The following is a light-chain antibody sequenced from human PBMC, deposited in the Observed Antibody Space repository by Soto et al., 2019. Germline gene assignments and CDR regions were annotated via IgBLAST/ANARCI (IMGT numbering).Light chain of an antibody. Sequence: DIQMTQSPSSLSASVGDRITITCQASQDITTYLNRYQQKPGKAPKLLIYGASTLETGVPSRFSGSGSGTDFTFVISSLQPEDLATYYCQQYDTIQYSFGQGTKLEIK. V-gene: IGKV1-33*01. J-gene: IGKJ2*03. CDR3: QQYDTIQYS. CDR2: GAS. CDR1: QDITTY.